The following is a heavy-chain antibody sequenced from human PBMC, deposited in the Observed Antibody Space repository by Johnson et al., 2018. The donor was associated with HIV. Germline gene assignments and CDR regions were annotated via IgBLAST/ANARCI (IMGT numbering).Heavy chain of an antibody. D-gene: IGHD4-17*01. CDR1: GFTFRSYI. Sequence: QVQLVGSGGGVVQPGRSLRLSCAASGFTFRSYIMHWVRQAPGEGLEWVALISYDGSNKYYADSVKGRFTISRDNSKNTLYLQINSLRAEDTAVYYCARVTSPVTTARYGAFDIWGQGTMVTVSS. V-gene: IGHV3-30-3*01. CDR2: ISYDGSNK. J-gene: IGHJ3*02. CDR3: ARVTSPVTTARYGAFDI.